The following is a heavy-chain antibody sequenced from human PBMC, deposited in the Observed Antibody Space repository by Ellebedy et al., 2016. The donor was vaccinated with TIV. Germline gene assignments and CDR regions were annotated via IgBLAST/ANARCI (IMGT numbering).Heavy chain of an antibody. CDR2: INPNSGGT. CDR1: GYTFTAYY. CDR3: ARGDDLWLALSGNFDS. D-gene: IGHD3-22*01. Sequence: ASVKVSCKTSGYTFTAYYIHWVRQAPGQGLEWMGWINPNSGGTNYAQTFQGRVTMTRDTSISTTYMELSTLKSDDTAVYYCARGDDLWLALSGNFDSWGQGTLVTVSS. V-gene: IGHV1-2*02. J-gene: IGHJ4*02.